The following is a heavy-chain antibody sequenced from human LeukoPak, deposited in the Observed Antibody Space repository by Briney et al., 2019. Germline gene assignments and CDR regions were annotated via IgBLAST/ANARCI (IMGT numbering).Heavy chain of an antibody. CDR2: IYYRRST. CDR3: ARLHSGWYEFDY. CDR1: GGSISSSSYY. V-gene: IGHV4-39*01. D-gene: IGHD6-19*01. Sequence: SETLSLTCTVSGGSISSSSYYWGWIRQPPGKGLEWIGSIYYRRSTYYNPSLKSRVTISVDTSKNQFSLKLSSVTAADTAVYYCARLHSGWYEFDYWGQGTLVTVSS. J-gene: IGHJ4*02.